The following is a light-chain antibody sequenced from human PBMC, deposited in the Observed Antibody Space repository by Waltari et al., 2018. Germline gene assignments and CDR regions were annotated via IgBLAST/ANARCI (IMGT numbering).Light chain of an antibody. CDR2: EDS. CDR1: SSDVGSYNL. CDR3: CSYAAGGSSVL. J-gene: IGLJ2*01. V-gene: IGLV2-23*01. Sequence: QSALTQPASVSGSPGQSITISRPGTSSDVGSYNLVPWYQPHPGNVPKLMIYEDSKRPSGLSNRFSGSKSGNTASLTISGLQAEDEADYYCCSYAAGGSSVLFGGGTKLTVL.